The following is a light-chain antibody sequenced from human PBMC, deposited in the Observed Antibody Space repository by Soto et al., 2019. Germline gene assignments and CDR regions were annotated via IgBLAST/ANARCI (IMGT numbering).Light chain of an antibody. CDR1: HSIDSRY. J-gene: IGKJ5*01. Sequence: EFVLTQSPGSLSLSPGEGATLSCRASHSIDSRYLAWYQQKPCQAPRLLISGAFNRATGIPDRFSGSGSGTDYTLTISRLAPKEFAVYYCHKYGYFVSTVGLGTRLEIK. V-gene: IGKV3-20*01. CDR2: GAF. CDR3: HKYGYFVST.